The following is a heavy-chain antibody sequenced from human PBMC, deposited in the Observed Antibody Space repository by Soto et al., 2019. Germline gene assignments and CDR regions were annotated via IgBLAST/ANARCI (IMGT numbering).Heavy chain of an antibody. D-gene: IGHD5-12*01. CDR1: GFTFSSYA. CDR3: AKSGRWLRGFDP. CDR2: ISGSGGST. V-gene: IGHV3-23*01. J-gene: IGHJ5*02. Sequence: PEGSLRLSCAASGFTFSSYAMSWVRQAPGKGLEWVSAISGSGGSTYYADSVKGRFTISRDNSKNTLYLQMNSLRAEDTAVYYCAKSGRWLRGFDPWGQGTLVTVSS.